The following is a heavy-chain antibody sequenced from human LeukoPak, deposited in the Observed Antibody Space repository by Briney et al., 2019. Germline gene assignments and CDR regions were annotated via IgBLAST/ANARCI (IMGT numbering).Heavy chain of an antibody. CDR2: IIPIFGTA. CDR1: GGTFSSYA. Sequence: ASVKLSCMASGGTFSSYAISWVRQAPGQGLEWMGGIIPIFGTANYAQKFQGRVTITTDESTSTAYMELSSLRSEDTAVYYCARNIAAAGTVFGYWGQGTLVTVSS. D-gene: IGHD6-13*01. CDR3: ARNIAAAGTVFGY. J-gene: IGHJ4*02. V-gene: IGHV1-69*05.